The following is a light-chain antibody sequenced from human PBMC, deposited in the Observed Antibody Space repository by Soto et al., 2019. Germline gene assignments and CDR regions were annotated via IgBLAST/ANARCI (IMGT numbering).Light chain of an antibody. CDR1: QSVSSSY. CDR3: QQYYDSTWT. CDR2: GAS. J-gene: IGKJ1*01. V-gene: IGKV3-20*01. Sequence: EIVLTQSPGTLSLSPGERATLSCSASQSVSSSYLAWYQQKPGQAPRLLIYGASTRATGIPDRFSGSGSGTDFTLTISRLDPEDFAVFYCQQYYDSTWTVGKGTKVEIK.